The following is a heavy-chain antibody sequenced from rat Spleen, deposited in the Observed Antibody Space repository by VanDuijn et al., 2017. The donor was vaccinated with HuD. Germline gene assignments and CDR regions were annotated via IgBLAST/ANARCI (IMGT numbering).Heavy chain of an antibody. V-gene: IGHV3-3*01. D-gene: IGHD1-12*01. CDR2: INNAGNT. CDR1: FYSITSSYK. J-gene: IGHJ1*01. CDR3: ARSLSYAHYLWYFNL. Sequence: EVQLQESGPGLVKPSQSLSLTCSVTFYSITSSYKWTWIRQFPGNKLEWMGYINNAGNTNYNPSLKSRISIARDTSKNQFFLQVNSVTTEDTATYYCARSLSYAHYLWYFNLWGPGTMVTVSS.